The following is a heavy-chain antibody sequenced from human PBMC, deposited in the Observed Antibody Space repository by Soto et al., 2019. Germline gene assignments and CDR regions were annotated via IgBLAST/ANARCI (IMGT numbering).Heavy chain of an antibody. D-gene: IGHD4-4*01. Sequence: SETLSLTCTVSGGSVTSYYWSWIRQPPGKGMEWIGYLYYSGRTSYNPSLKSRVTMSVDMSKNQFSLTLTSVTAAETAVYYCARGTDYTQIASYHYGLDVWGQGTTVTVSS. CDR2: LYYSGRT. J-gene: IGHJ6*02. V-gene: IGHV4-59*02. CDR1: GGSVTSYY. CDR3: ARGTDYTQIASYHYGLDV.